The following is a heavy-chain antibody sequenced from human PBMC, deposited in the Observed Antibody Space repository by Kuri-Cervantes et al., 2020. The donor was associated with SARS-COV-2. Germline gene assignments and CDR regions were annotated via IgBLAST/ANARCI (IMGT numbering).Heavy chain of an antibody. V-gene: IGHV3-21*01. J-gene: IGHJ4*02. Sequence: GGSLRLSCAASGFSFSSYAMHWVRQAPGKGLEWVSGISGSGGDTYYTDSVKGRFTISRDNAKNSLYLQMNSLRAEDTAVYYCASEILDYWGQGTLVTVSS. CDR1: GFSFSSYA. CDR2: ISGSGGDT. CDR3: ASEILDY.